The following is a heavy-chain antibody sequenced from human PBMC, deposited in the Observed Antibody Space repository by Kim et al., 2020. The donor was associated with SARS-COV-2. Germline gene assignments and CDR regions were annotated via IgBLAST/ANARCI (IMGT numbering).Heavy chain of an antibody. V-gene: IGHV4-59*01. CDR1: GGSISSYY. CDR2: IYYSGST. CDR3: ARAQAAAGYYYYYYAMDV. Sequence: SGTLSLTCTVSGGSISSYYWSWIRQPPGKGLEWIGYIYYSGSTNYNPSLKSRVTISVDTSKNQFSLKLSSVTAADTAVYYCARAQAAAGYYYYYYAMDVWGQGTTVTVSS. J-gene: IGHJ6*02. D-gene: IGHD6-13*01.